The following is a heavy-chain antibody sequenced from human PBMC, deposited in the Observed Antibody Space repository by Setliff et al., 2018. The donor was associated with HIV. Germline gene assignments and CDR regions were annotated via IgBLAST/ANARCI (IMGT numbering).Heavy chain of an antibody. J-gene: IGHJ1*01. CDR1: GYRFLSYG. V-gene: IGHV1-18*01. CDR3: ARGVGATSAQH. D-gene: IGHD1-26*01. Sequence: ASVKVSCKASGYRFLSYGITWVRQAPGQGPEWMGYMSVYNAKADYAQKFQGRVTMTTDTSTSTVYMELRGLTSDDTAVYYCARGVGATSAQHWGQGTLVTVSS. CDR2: MSVYNAKA.